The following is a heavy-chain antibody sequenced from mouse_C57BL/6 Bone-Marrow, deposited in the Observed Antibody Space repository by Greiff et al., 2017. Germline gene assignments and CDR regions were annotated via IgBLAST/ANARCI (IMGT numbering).Heavy chain of an antibody. CDR3: ARGDEVDY. CDR2: IWRGGST. J-gene: IGHJ2*01. V-gene: IGHV2-2*01. CDR1: GFSLTSYG. D-gene: IGHD3-3*01. Sequence: VQLQQSGPGLVQPSPSLSITCTVSGFSLTSYGVHWVRQSPGKGLEWLGVIWRGGSTAYNAAFISRLSISKDNSKSEVFFKMNSLQADDTAIYYCARGDEVDYWGQGTTLTISS.